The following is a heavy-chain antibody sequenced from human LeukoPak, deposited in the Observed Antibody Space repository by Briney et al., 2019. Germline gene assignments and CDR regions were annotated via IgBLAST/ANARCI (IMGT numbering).Heavy chain of an antibody. J-gene: IGHJ4*02. CDR2: ISSEGKTT. V-gene: IGHV3-64D*06. D-gene: IGHD6-13*01. CDR3: VKDRWVDH. Sequence: GGSRRLSCSASGFIFSPYAMHWVRQAPGKGLEYVSSISSEGKTTYYADSVKGRFTISRDNSKNTLYLQMSSLRPEDTAVYYCVKDRWVDHWGQGTLATVSS. CDR1: GFIFSPYA.